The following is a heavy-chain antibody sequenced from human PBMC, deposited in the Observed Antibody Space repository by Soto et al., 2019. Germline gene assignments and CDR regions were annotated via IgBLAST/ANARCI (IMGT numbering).Heavy chain of an antibody. CDR1: GFTVSRFA. Sequence: PGGALRLSCAASGFTVSRFAMHLVRQAPGKGLEWISFISLNATNGFFADSVKGRFSISRDNSANRLYLQMTNLRPEDTAIYYCESHRGRGYCTGGLGYLGLDHWGQGSPATVPS. D-gene: IGHD2-8*02. CDR3: ESHRGRGYCTGGLGYLGLDH. CDR2: ISLNATNG. J-gene: IGHJ1*01. V-gene: IGHV3-30-3*01.